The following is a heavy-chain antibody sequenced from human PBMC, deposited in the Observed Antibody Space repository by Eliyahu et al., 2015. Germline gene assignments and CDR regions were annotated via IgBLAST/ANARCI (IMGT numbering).Heavy chain of an antibody. CDR2: IYHSGGS. J-gene: IGHJ4*02. Sequence: QVQLQESGPGLVKPSGTLSLTCAVSGGPIGPNNWWSWVRQPPGKGVEWIGGIYHSGGSDYNPALRGRATMSVDKSKNQFSLRLTSVTAADTAVYYCARDNDYSGSYDYWGQGTLVTVSS. V-gene: IGHV4-4*02. CDR3: ARDNDYSGSYDY. D-gene: IGHD1-26*01. CDR1: GGPIGPNNW.